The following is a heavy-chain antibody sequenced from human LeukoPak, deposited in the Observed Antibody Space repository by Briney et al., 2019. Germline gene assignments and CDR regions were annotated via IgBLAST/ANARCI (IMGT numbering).Heavy chain of an antibody. CDR2: IDPSDSYT. J-gene: IGHJ4*02. Sequence: GESLKISCKGSGYSFTSYWISWVHQMPGKGLEWMGRIDPSDSYTNYSPSFQGHVTISADKSISTAYLQWSSLKASDTAMYYCARLGDDCSSTSCPDYWGQGTLVTVSS. CDR1: GYSFTSYW. CDR3: ARLGDDCSSTSCPDY. V-gene: IGHV5-10-1*01. D-gene: IGHD2-2*01.